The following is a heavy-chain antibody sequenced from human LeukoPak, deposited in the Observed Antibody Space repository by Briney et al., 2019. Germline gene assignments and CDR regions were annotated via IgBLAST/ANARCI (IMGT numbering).Heavy chain of an antibody. D-gene: IGHD5-18*01. J-gene: IGHJ4*02. Sequence: QSGGSLRLSCAASGFNFSNYWMSWVRQTPGKGLEWVANINRDGSEKYYVDSVGGQFTISRDNAKNSLFLQMNSLRVEDTAVYYCARRRGYSYGRNNYYFDYWGQGTLVTVSS. CDR1: GFNFSNYW. V-gene: IGHV3-7*03. CDR3: ARRRGYSYGRNNYYFDY. CDR2: INRDGSEK.